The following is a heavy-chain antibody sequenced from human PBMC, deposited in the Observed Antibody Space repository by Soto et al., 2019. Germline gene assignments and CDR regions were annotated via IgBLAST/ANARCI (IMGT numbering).Heavy chain of an antibody. CDR3: ARVIANYYDSSGPLDY. D-gene: IGHD3-22*01. Sequence: EVQLVESGGGLVQPGGSLRLSCAASGFTFSSYWMSWVRQAPGKGLEWVANIKQDGSEKYYVDSVKGRFTISRDNAKNSLYLQMNSLRAEDTAVYYCARVIANYYDSSGPLDYWGQGTLVTVSS. CDR1: GFTFSSYW. J-gene: IGHJ4*02. CDR2: IKQDGSEK. V-gene: IGHV3-7*01.